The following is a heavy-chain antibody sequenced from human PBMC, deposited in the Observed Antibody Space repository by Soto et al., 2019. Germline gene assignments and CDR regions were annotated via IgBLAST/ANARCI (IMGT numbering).Heavy chain of an antibody. V-gene: IGHV4-4*07. CDR1: GASISSYF. Sequence: SETLSLTCTVSGASISSYFWSWIWQPAAKGVDWIGRISTRGTTNYNPPPKSRVTMSVVTTKNHYSLNRITSTAADAAVYYCGRKAGPDRWFDPWGQGTLVTVSS. CDR2: ISTRGTT. D-gene: IGHD6-19*01. CDR3: GRKAGPDRWFDP. J-gene: IGHJ5*02.